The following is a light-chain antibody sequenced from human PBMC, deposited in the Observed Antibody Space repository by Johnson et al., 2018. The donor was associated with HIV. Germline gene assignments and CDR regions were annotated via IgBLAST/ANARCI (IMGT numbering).Light chain of an antibody. CDR2: DNN. V-gene: IGLV1-51*01. J-gene: IGLJ1*01. CDR1: SSNIGSNY. CDR3: GTWDSSLNDGV. Sequence: QSVLTQPPSVSAAPGQKVTISCSGNSSNIGSNYVSWYQQLPGTGPKLLIYDNNKRPSGIPDRFSGSKSGTSATLGITGLQTGDEAGYSCGTWDSSLNDGVLGTGTQVTSL.